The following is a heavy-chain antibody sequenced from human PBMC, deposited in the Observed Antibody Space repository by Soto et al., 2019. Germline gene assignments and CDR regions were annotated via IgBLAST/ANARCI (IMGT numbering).Heavy chain of an antibody. Sequence: AVPVSCHDSGSTLGSYAITWVRQAPGQGLEWMGGIIPIFGTANYAQKFQGRITITADESSSTAYMELSSLRSEDTAVYYCARGIRGSILVYFDYWGQGTLVPFSS. V-gene: IGHV1-69*13. CDR1: GSTLGSYA. CDR2: IIPIFGTA. J-gene: IGHJ4*02. CDR3: ARGIRGSILVYFDY. D-gene: IGHD3-16*01.